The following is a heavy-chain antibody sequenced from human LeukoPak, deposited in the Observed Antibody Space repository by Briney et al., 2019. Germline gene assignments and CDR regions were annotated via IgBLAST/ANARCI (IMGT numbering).Heavy chain of an antibody. J-gene: IGHJ4*02. CDR2: ISAYNGNT. CDR3: ARDSGSGNNDY. V-gene: IGHV1-18*01. D-gene: IGHD1-26*01. Sequence: ASVKVSCKASGGTFSSYAISWVRQAPGQELEWMGWISAYNGNTNYAQKLQGRVTMTTDTSTSTAYMELRSLRSDDTAVYYCARDSGSGNNDYWGQGTLVTVSS. CDR1: GGTFSSYA.